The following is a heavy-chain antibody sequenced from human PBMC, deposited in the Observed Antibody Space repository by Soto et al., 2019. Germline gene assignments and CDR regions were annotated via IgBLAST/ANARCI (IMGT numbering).Heavy chain of an antibody. V-gene: IGHV4-59*01. D-gene: IGHD2-2*01. J-gene: IGHJ4*02. CDR1: GGSISSYY. Sequence: TVSGGSISSYYWSWIRQPPGKGLEWIGYIYYSGSTNYNPSLKSRVTISVDTSKNQFSLKLSSVTAADTAVYYCARVIAVPAANYYFDYWGQGTLVTVSS. CDR2: IYYSGST. CDR3: ARVIAVPAANYYFDY.